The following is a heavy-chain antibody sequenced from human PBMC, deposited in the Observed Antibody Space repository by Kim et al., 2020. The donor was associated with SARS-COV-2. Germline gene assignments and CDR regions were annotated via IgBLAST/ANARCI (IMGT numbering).Heavy chain of an antibody. D-gene: IGHD2-21*01. CDR3: AKDAYAQIYWYFDL. V-gene: IGHV3-23*01. J-gene: IGHJ2*01. Sequence: EDAVKGRFTMSPDKSKNTLYLQMNSLRAEDTAVYYCAKDAYAQIYWYFDLWGRGTLVTVSS.